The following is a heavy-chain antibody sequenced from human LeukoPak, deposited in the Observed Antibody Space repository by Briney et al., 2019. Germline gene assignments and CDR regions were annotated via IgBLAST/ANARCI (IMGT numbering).Heavy chain of an antibody. D-gene: IGHD2-15*01. CDR3: ARWLRYCSGGSCSYYFDY. CDR1: GGSFSGYY. V-gene: IGHV4-34*01. Sequence: PSETLSLTCAVYGGSFSGYYWSWIRQPPGKGLEWIGEINHSGSTNYNPSLKSRVTISVDTSKNQFSLKLSSVTAADTAAYYCARWLRYCSGGSCSYYFDYWGQGTLVTVSS. J-gene: IGHJ4*02. CDR2: INHSGST.